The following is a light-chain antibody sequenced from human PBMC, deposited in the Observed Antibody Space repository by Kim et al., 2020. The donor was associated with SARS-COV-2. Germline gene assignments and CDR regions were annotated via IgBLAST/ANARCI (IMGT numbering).Light chain of an antibody. V-gene: IGKV3-15*01. J-gene: IGKJ1*01. CDR1: QSVGSN. CDR3: QQYNIWPRT. CDR2: GAS. Sequence: GSPGERATLSCRASQSVGSNLAWYQQKPGQAPRLLIYGASTRATGIPARFSGSGSGTEFTLTISSLQSEDFAVYYCQQYNIWPRTFGQGTKVDIK.